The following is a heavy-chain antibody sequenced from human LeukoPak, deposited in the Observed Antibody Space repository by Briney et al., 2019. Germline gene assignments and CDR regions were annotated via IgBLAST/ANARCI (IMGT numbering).Heavy chain of an antibody. J-gene: IGHJ3*02. Sequence: TGGSLRLSCAASGFTFSSYAMSWVRQAPGKGLEWVSYISSSSSTIYYADSVKGRFTISRDNVKNSLYLKMNSLRVEDTAVYYCARDKSLIAPDAFDIWGQGTMVTVSS. D-gene: IGHD6-13*01. CDR2: ISSSSSTI. CDR1: GFTFSSYA. CDR3: ARDKSLIAPDAFDI. V-gene: IGHV3-48*04.